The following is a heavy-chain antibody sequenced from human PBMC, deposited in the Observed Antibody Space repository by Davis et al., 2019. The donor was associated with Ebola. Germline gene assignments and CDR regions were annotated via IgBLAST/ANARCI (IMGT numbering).Heavy chain of an antibody. CDR3: AREDENSGFYAPVYWYFDL. V-gene: IGHV3-7*01. Sequence: GESLKISCAASGFTFSAYWMTWVRQAPGKGLQWVANIKHDGTEKNYVDSVKGRFTISRDNAKDSLYLQMNSLRAEDTAVYYCAREDENSGFYAPVYWYFDLWGRGTPVTVSS. D-gene: IGHD3-22*01. CDR1: GFTFSAYW. J-gene: IGHJ2*01. CDR2: IKHDGTEK.